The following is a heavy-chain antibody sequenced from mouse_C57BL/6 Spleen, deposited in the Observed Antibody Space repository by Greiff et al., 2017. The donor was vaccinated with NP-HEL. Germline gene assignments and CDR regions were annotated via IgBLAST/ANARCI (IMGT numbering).Heavy chain of an antibody. Sequence: EVQLQQSGPELVKPGASVKISCKASGYTFTDYYMNWVKQSHGKSLEWIGDINPNNGGTSYNLKFKGKATLTVDKSSSTAYMELRSLTSEDSAVYYCARSYSTYYWYFDVWGTGTTVTVSS. CDR3: ARSYSTYYWYFDV. D-gene: IGHD2-5*01. V-gene: IGHV1-26*01. CDR2: INPNNGGT. J-gene: IGHJ1*03. CDR1: GYTFTDYY.